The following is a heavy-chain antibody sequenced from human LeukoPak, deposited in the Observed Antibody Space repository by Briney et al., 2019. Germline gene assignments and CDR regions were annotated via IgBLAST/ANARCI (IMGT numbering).Heavy chain of an antibody. D-gene: IGHD6-6*01. V-gene: IGHV1-18*01. CDR3: ARSIAARPRRPLYYFDY. J-gene: IGHJ4*02. Sequence: GASVKVSCKASGYTFTSYGISWVRQAPGQGLEWMGWISAYNGNTNYAQKLQGRVTMTTDTSTSTAYMELRSLRSDDTAVYYCARSIAARPRRPLYYFDYWGQGTLVTVSS. CDR2: ISAYNGNT. CDR1: GYTFTSYG.